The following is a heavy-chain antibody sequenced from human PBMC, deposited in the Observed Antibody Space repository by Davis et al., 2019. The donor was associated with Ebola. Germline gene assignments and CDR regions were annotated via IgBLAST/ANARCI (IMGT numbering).Heavy chain of an antibody. CDR1: GFTVSSNY. Sequence: GESLKISCAASGFTVSSNYMSWVRQAPGKGLEWVSVIYRGGSTYYADSVKGRFTISRDNSKNTRYLQMNSLRAEDTAVYYCARGRGSSWNFDYWGQGTLVTVSS. J-gene: IGHJ4*02. V-gene: IGHV3-53*01. CDR2: IYRGGST. D-gene: IGHD6-13*01. CDR3: ARGRGSSWNFDY.